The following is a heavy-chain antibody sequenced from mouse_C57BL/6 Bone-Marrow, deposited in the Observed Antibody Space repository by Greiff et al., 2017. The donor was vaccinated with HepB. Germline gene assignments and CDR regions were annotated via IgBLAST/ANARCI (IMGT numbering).Heavy chain of an antibody. D-gene: IGHD1-1*01. CDR3: ARRGFITTGNYAMDY. J-gene: IGHJ4*01. CDR2: FHPYNDDT. CDR1: GYTFTTYP. V-gene: IGHV1-47*01. Sequence: VQGVESGAELVKPGASVKMSCKASGYTFTTYPIEWMKQNHGKSLEWIGNFHPYNDDTKYNEKFKGKATLTVERSSSTVYLELSRLTSDDSAVYYCARRGFITTGNYAMDYWGQGTSVTVSS.